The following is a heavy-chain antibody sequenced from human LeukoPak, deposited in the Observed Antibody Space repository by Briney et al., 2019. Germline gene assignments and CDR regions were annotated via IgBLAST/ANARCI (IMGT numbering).Heavy chain of an antibody. V-gene: IGHV3-49*03. J-gene: IGHJ4*02. Sequence: PGGSLRLSCTASGFTFGDYAMSWFRQAPGKGLECVGFIKSKAYGGTPEYAASVKGRFTISRDDSKNVAYLQINNLGAEDTALYFCARDDRPYGHDFDSWGQGTLVTVSS. CDR2: IKSKAYGGTP. CDR1: GFTFGDYA. CDR3: ARDDRPYGHDFDS. D-gene: IGHD4-17*01.